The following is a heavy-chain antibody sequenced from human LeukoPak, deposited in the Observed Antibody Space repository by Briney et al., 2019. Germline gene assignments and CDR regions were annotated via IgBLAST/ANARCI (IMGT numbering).Heavy chain of an antibody. CDR2: IIPIFGTA. Sequence: ASVKVSCKASGGTFSSYAISWVRQAPGQGLEWMGGIIPIFGTANYAQKFQGRVTITADKSTSTAYMELSSLRSEDTAVYYCARGMRIYSSSWYIYYYYMDVWGKGTTVTVSS. CDR1: GGTFSSYA. V-gene: IGHV1-69*06. J-gene: IGHJ6*03. D-gene: IGHD6-13*01. CDR3: ARGMRIYSSSWYIYYYYMDV.